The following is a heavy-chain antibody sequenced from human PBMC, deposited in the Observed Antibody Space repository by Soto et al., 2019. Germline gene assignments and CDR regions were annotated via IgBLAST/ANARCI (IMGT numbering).Heavy chain of an antibody. Sequence: SETLSLTCAVYGGSFSGYYWSWIRQPPGKGLEWIGEINHSGSTNYNPSLKSRVTISVDTSKNQFSLKLSSVTAADTAVYYCARGQVAVVLPAAANYFDYWGQGTLVTVSS. D-gene: IGHD2-2*01. CDR1: GGSFSGYY. J-gene: IGHJ4*02. V-gene: IGHV4-34*01. CDR3: ARGQVAVVLPAAANYFDY. CDR2: INHSGST.